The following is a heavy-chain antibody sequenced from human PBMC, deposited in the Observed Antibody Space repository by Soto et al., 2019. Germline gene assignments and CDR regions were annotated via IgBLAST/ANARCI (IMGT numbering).Heavy chain of an antibody. CDR1: GYTFTSYG. D-gene: IGHD1-1*01. Sequence: QVHLVQSGAEVKKPGASVKVSCKASGYTFTSYGITWVRQAPGQGLEWMGWISAQNGNKDYAQKIQGRVNVTRDTSTSTADMELRSLRSDDTAVYYCARWRYGDYWGQGALVTVSS. CDR3: ARWRYGDY. J-gene: IGHJ4*02. V-gene: IGHV1-18*01. CDR2: ISAQNGNK.